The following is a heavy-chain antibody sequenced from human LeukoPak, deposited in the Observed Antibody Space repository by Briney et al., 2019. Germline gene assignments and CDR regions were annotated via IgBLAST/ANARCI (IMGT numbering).Heavy chain of an antibody. J-gene: IGHJ5*02. CDR2: TYYSGSA. V-gene: IGHV4-39*07. CDR3: ARAADWFDP. Sequence: SETLSLTCTVSGGSISSSSYYWGWIRQPPGKGLEWIGSTYYSGSAYYNPSLKSRVTISVDTSKNQFSLKLSPVTAADTAVYYCARAADWFDPWGQGTLVTVSS. CDR1: GGSISSSSYY.